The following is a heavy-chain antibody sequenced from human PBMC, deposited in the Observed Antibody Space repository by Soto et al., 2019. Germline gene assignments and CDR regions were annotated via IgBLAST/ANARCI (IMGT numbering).Heavy chain of an antibody. D-gene: IGHD5-12*01. CDR2: INTNTGNP. Sequence: GASVKVSCKASGYTFTSYAMNWVRQAPGQGLEWMGWINTNTGNPTYAQGFTGRFVFSLDTSVSTAYLQICSLKAEDTAVYYCARAVPLYSGYDFATHHNWFDPWGQGTLVTVSS. V-gene: IGHV7-4-1*01. CDR3: ARAVPLYSGYDFATHHNWFDP. J-gene: IGHJ5*02. CDR1: GYTFTSYA.